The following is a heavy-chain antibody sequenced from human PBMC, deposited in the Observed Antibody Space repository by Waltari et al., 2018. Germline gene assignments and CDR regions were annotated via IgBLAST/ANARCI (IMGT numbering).Heavy chain of an antibody. J-gene: IGHJ4*02. Sequence: EVQLLESGGGLVQPGGSLRISCAASGFTFSSYAMRWVRQAPGKGVEWFSAISGSGGSTFYADDVKGRLTITRDNSKDTVYRKMNGLRAEDTAVYYCAKGGPENDYGDYVGFDYWSQGTLVTVSS. V-gene: IGHV3-23*01. CDR1: GFTFSSYA. D-gene: IGHD4-17*01. CDR2: ISGSGGST. CDR3: AKGGPENDYGDYVGFDY.